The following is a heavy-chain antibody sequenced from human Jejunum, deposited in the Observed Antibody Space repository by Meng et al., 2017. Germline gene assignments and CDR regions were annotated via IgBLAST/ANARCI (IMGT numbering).Heavy chain of an antibody. Sequence: GESLKISCAASGFTVSSTFMSWVRQAPGKGLEWVSKMNSDGNMNYGDSVKGRFTISRDNSKNTMYLQMSSLRAEDTAVYYCAGGRFDYWGQGTRVTCFS. V-gene: IGHV3-66*02. CDR1: GFTVSSTF. CDR3: AGGRFDY. CDR2: MNSDGNM. J-gene: IGHJ4*02.